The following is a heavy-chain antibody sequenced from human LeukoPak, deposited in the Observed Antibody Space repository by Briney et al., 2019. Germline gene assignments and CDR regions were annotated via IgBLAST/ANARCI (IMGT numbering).Heavy chain of an antibody. CDR1: GFTFSSYG. CDR3: AKAPADNVMKNHWYFAL. J-gene: IGHJ2*01. CDR2: THADGSNK. D-gene: IGHD3-16*01. Sequence: GESLSLSCAASGFTFSSYGMHWVRQAPGKGLEWVAFTHADGSNKYYVDSVKGRFTISRDNSKNMLYLQMSSLRAEDTAVYYCAKAPADNVMKNHWYFALWGRGTLVTVSS. V-gene: IGHV3-30*02.